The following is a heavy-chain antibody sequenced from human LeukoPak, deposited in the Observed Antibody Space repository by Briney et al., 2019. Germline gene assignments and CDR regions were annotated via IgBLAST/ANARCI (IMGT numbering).Heavy chain of an antibody. J-gene: IGHJ6*02. V-gene: IGHV1-46*01. CDR2: IKSSGGST. Sequence: ASVKVSCKASGYSFTTHYMHWVRQAPGQGLEWMGIIKSSGGSTSYAQKFQDRFTMTRDTSTSTVYMELSSLRSEDTAVCYCARGAPDYDVLTGYPRYHYYYGMDVWGQGTTVTVSS. CDR3: ARGAPDYDVLTGYPRYHYYYGMDV. CDR1: GYSFTTHY. D-gene: IGHD3-9*01.